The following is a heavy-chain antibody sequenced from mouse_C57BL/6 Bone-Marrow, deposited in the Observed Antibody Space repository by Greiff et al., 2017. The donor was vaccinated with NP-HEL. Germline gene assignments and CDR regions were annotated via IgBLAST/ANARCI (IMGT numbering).Heavy chain of an antibody. Sequence: LVESGAELVRPGASVTLSCKASGYTFTDYEMHWVKQTPVHGLEWIGAIDPETGGTAYNQKFKGKAILTADKSSSTAYMELRSLTSEDSAVYYCTRPNWDAAYWGQGTLVTVSA. V-gene: IGHV1-15*01. CDR3: TRPNWDAAY. D-gene: IGHD4-1*02. CDR2: IDPETGGT. CDR1: GYTFTDYE. J-gene: IGHJ3*01.